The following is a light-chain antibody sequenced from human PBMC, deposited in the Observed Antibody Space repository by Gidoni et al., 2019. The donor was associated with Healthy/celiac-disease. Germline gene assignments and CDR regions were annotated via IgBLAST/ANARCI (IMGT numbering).Light chain of an antibody. J-gene: IGKJ2*01. Sequence: EIVMTQSPATLSVSPGERATLSCRASQSVSSNLDWYQQKPGQAPRLLIYGASTRATGIPARFSGSGSGTEFTLTISSLQSEDFAVYYCQQYNNWPPRYTFGQGTKLEIK. CDR3: QQYNNWPPRYT. CDR1: QSVSSN. V-gene: IGKV3-15*01. CDR2: GAS.